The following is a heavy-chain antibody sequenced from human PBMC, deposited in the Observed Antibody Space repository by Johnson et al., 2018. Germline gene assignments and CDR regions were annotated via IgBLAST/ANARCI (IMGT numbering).Heavy chain of an antibody. CDR3: AIDRDNWSTAFDI. J-gene: IGHJ3*02. D-gene: IGHD1-20*01. CDR2: LSGSGGST. V-gene: IGHV3-23*04. CDR1: GFTFSSFA. Sequence: VQLVESGGGLVQPGGSLRLSCAASGFTFSSFAMNWVRQAPGKGLEWVSTLSGSGGSTYYADSVKGGFTISRDNSKNTLYLQMNSLRAEDKAGYYCAIDRDNWSTAFDIWGQGTMVTVSS.